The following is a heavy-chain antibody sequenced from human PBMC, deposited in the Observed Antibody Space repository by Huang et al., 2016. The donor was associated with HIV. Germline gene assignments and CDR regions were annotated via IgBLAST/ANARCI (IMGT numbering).Heavy chain of an antibody. D-gene: IGHD6-13*01. Sequence: QVQLLESGGGLAQPGGSLRLSCAAPGFSFGGYGMRWVRQAPGRGVGWVAAVVRGGGNIFYSNSVRGRVTVSRDNSKNTLYLQMTTLRVEDTAVYFCVREGNPGSSWFFGDNWFAPWGQGTLVTVSP. J-gene: IGHJ5*02. V-gene: IGHV3-33*08. CDR2: VVRGGGNI. CDR3: VREGNPGSSWFFGDNWFAP. CDR1: GFSFGGYG.